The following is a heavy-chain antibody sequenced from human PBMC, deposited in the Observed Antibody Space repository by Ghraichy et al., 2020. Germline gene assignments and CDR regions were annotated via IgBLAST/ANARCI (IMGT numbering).Heavy chain of an antibody. Sequence: GGSLRLSCAASGFTFSSYGMHWVRQAPGKGLEWVAAIWYDGSKKYYADSVKGRFTISRDNSKNTLYLQMNSLRAEDTAVYYCARGTSGSYSTTRPGDAFDTWGKEAIAAVSS. J-gene: IGHJ3*02. CDR2: IWYDGSKK. CDR3: ARGTSGSYSTTRPGDAFDT. V-gene: IGHV3-33*01. CDR1: GFTFSSYG. D-gene: IGHD3-10*01.